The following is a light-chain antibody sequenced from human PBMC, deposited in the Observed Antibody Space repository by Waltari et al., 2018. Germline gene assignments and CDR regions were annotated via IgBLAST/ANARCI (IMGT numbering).Light chain of an antibody. CDR2: DAS. J-gene: IGKJ1*01. V-gene: IGKV3-11*01. Sequence: VVVTQSPATLSLSPGERATLPCRASQSISTYLAWYQQKPGQAPRLLIYDASNRATGIPARFSGSGSETDFTLTISSLEPEDFAVYYCQQRTIWSGTFGQGTKVEIK. CDR3: QQRTIWSGT. CDR1: QSISTY.